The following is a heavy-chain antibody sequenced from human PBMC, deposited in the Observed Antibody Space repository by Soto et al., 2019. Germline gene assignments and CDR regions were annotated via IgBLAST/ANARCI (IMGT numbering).Heavy chain of an antibody. J-gene: IGHJ4*02. Sequence: GSLRLSCVTSGFTFTKYSMNWVRQAPGKGLEWVSYISYSGETKYYADSLKGRYAISRDDAKNSVYLQMNSLRDEDTAFYYCVRGVVVVVGSTAENFDHWGQGTLVTVSS. V-gene: IGHV3-48*02. D-gene: IGHD2-15*01. CDR1: GFTFTKYS. CDR2: ISYSGETK. CDR3: VRGVVVVVGSTAENFDH.